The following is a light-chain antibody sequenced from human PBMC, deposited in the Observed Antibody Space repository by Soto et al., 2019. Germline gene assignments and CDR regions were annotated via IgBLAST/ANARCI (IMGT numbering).Light chain of an antibody. CDR2: EAS. CDR1: QTFGRW. J-gene: IGKJ1*01. CDR3: QQYNSYLWT. Sequence: SQRTQSRGTLSASVEDRVTITCRASQTFGRWLAWFQQKPGKAPKLLIYEASNLESGVPSRFSGSGSGTEFTLTISSLQPDDFATYYCQQYNSYLWTFGQGTKVDI. V-gene: IGKV1-5*03.